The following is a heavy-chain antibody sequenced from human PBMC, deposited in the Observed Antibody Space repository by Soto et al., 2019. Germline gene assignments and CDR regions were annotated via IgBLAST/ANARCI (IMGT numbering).Heavy chain of an antibody. D-gene: IGHD6-13*01. CDR1: GGSFSGYY. CDR2: INHSGST. J-gene: IGHJ4*02. CDR3: ARGYLASGSSWCFDY. Sequence: LTCAVYGGSFSGYYWSWIRQPPGKGLEWIGEINHSGSTNYNPSLKSRVTISVDTSKNQFSLKLSSVTAADTAVYYCARGYLASGSSWCFDYWGQGTLVTVSS. V-gene: IGHV4-34*01.